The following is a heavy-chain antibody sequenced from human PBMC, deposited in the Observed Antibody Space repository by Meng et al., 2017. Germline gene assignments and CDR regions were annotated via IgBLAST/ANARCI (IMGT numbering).Heavy chain of an antibody. J-gene: IGHJ5*02. V-gene: IGHV4-34*01. CDR3: ARRRGGSSDWFDP. Sequence: WAAGSLKPPGTPSLPCAVYGGSFSGYYWSWIRPPPGKGLEWIGEINHSGSTNYNPSLKSRVTISVDTSKNQFSLKLSSVTAADTAVYYCARRRGGSSDWFDPWGQGTLVTVFS. D-gene: IGHD6-6*01. CDR2: INHSGST. CDR1: GGSFSGYY.